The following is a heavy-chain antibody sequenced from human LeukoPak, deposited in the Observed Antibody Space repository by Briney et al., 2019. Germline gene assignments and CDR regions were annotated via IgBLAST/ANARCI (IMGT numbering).Heavy chain of an antibody. CDR1: GFTLSSYG. D-gene: IGHD3-10*01. CDR3: AKDPSYSSGSYFEY. J-gene: IGHJ4*02. V-gene: IGHV3-30*02. CDR2: IRYDGSYQ. Sequence: GGPLRLSCAASGFTLSSYGMHWVRQAPGKGLQWVAFIRYDGSYQYYADSVKGRFTISRDNSKNTLYLQMNSLRAEDTAVYYCAKDPSYSSGSYFEYCGQGSLVTVSS.